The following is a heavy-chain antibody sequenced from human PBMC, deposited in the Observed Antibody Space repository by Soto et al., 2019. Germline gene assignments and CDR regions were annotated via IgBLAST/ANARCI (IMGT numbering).Heavy chain of an antibody. Sequence: ASETLSLTCTVSGGSISSYYWSWIRQPPGKGLEWIGYIYYSGSANYNPSLKSRVTISVDTSKNQFSLKLSSVTAADTAVYYCARVSGITMVRGVITYWFDPWGQGTLVTVSS. D-gene: IGHD3-10*01. CDR2: IYYSGSA. J-gene: IGHJ5*02. V-gene: IGHV4-59*08. CDR1: GGSISSYY. CDR3: ARVSGITMVRGVITYWFDP.